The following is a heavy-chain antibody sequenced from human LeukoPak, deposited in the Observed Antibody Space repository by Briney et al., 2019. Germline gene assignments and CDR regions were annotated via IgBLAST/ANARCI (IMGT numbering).Heavy chain of an antibody. CDR3: ARGLFYYDSSGYYYYYYYMDV. CDR1: GGTFSSYA. J-gene: IGHJ6*03. V-gene: IGHV1-69*01. CDR2: IIPIFGTA. Sequence: GSSVKVPCKASGGTFSSYAISWVRQAPGQGLEWMGGIIPIFGTANYAQKFQGRVTITADESTSTAYMELSSLRSEDTAVYYCARGLFYYDSSGYYYYYYYMDVWGKGTTVTVSS. D-gene: IGHD3-22*01.